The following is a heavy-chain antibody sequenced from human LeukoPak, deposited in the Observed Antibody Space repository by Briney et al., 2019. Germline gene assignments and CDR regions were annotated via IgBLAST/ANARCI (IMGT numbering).Heavy chain of an antibody. Sequence: TGGSLRLSCAASGFTFSSYSMNWVRQAPGKGLEWVSSISSSSSYIYYADSVKGRFTISRDNAKNSLYLQMNSLRAEDTAVYYCARGDTAPSPLDYWGQGTLVTVSS. CDR1: GFTFSSYS. J-gene: IGHJ4*02. CDR3: ARGDTAPSPLDY. CDR2: ISSSSSYI. D-gene: IGHD5-18*01. V-gene: IGHV3-21*01.